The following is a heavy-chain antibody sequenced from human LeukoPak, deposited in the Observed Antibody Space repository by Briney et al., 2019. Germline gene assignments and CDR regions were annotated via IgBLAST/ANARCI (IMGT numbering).Heavy chain of an antibody. CDR1: GGSITNYY. Sequence: LETLSLTCTVSGGSITNYYWSWIRQPAGKGLEWIGRIYTSGSTSYNPSLKSRVTMSVDTSKNQFSLKLSSVTAADTAVYYCARGCSSTSCWLRMDVWGQGTTVTVSS. D-gene: IGHD2-2*01. J-gene: IGHJ6*02. CDR3: ARGCSSTSCWLRMDV. CDR2: IYTSGST. V-gene: IGHV4-4*07.